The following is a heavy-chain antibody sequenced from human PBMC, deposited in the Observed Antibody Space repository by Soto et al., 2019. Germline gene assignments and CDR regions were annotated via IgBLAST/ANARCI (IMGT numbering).Heavy chain of an antibody. V-gene: IGHV4-39*01. CDR2: IYYSGTT. CDR1: GGSIKVGGYY. Sequence: PSETLSLTCTVSGGSIKVGGYYWGWIRQPQGKGLEWVATIYYSGTTYYNPSLKSRLTISLDTSRNQFSMDLTSVTAADTAVYYCARLAYSHYSTWGQGTLVTVSS. D-gene: IGHD5-12*01. J-gene: IGHJ4*02. CDR3: ARLAYSHYST.